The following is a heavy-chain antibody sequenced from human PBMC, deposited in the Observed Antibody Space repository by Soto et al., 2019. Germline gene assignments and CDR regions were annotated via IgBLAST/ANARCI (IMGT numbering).Heavy chain of an antibody. J-gene: IGHJ6*02. CDR3: ARGGLYYGMDV. CDR2: ITSTGGST. Sequence: EVQLLESGGGLVQPGGSLRLSCAASGFTFSSYTMSWVRQTPGMGLEWVSGITSTGGSTYYADSVKGRFTISRDNSKNTLNLQMNSLRAEETAVYYCARGGLYYGMDVWGQGTTVTVSS. CDR1: GFTFSSYT. V-gene: IGHV3-23*01.